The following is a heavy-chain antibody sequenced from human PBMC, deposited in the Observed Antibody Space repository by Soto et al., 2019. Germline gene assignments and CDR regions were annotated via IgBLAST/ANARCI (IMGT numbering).Heavy chain of an antibody. Sequence: QVQLVQSGAEVKKPGSSVKVSCKASGGTFSSYAISWVRQDPGQGLEWMGGIIPIFGTANYAQKFQGRVTITADESTSTAYMELSSLRSEDTAVYYCARVNCSGGSCYHRGWFDPWGQGTLVTVSS. J-gene: IGHJ5*02. CDR2: IIPIFGTA. V-gene: IGHV1-69*01. CDR3: ARVNCSGGSCYHRGWFDP. D-gene: IGHD2-15*01. CDR1: GGTFSSYA.